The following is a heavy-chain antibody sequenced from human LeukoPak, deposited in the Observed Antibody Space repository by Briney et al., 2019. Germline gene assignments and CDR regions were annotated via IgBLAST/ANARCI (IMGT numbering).Heavy chain of an antibody. D-gene: IGHD3-9*01. CDR1: GGSISSSSYY. Sequence: SETLSLTCTVSGGSISSSSYYWGWIRQPPGKGLEWIGSIYYSGSTSYNPSLKSRVTRSLDTSKRQFSLKLSYLTAADTAVYYCASVLRYFDWLLYDAENDDFDIWGQGTMVTVSS. J-gene: IGHJ3*02. CDR2: IYYSGST. CDR3: ASVLRYFDWLLYDAENDDFDI. V-gene: IGHV4-39*01.